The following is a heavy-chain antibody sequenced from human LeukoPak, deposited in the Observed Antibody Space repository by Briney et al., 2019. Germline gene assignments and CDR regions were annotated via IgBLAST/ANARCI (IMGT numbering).Heavy chain of an antibody. CDR2: IYYDGSNI. Sequence: GGSLRLSCAASEFTFATYGMHWVRQAPGKGLEWVAFIYYDGSNIYYADYVKGRFTISRDISKNTLYLQMDSLRAEDTAIYYCARDWKTNSFDYWGQGTLVTVSS. J-gene: IGHJ4*02. D-gene: IGHD1-1*01. CDR3: ARDWKTNSFDY. CDR1: EFTFATYG. V-gene: IGHV3-33*01.